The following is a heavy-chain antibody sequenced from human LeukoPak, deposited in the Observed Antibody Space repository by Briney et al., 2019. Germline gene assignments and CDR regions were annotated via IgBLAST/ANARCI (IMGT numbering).Heavy chain of an antibody. Sequence: PGGPLRLSCAASGFTVSSNYMSWVRQAPGKGLEWVSVIYSGGSTYYADSVMGRFTISRDNSKKTLYLQMKSLRAEDTAVYYCARVSIFGELYYYYGMDVWGQGTTVTVSS. D-gene: IGHD3-3*01. V-gene: IGHV3-66*01. J-gene: IGHJ6*02. CDR2: IYSGGST. CDR1: GFTVSSNY. CDR3: ARVSIFGELYYYYGMDV.